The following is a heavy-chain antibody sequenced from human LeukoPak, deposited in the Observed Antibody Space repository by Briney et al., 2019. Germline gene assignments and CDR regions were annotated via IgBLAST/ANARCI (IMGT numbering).Heavy chain of an antibody. CDR1: GYTFTSYA. V-gene: IGHV1-2*02. J-gene: IGHJ4*02. CDR3: ARGSYGACTGSDY. CDR2: INPNSGGT. D-gene: IGHD2-8*02. Sequence: ASVKVSCKASGYTFTSYAMNWVRQGPGQGLEWMGWINPNSGGTNYAQKFQGRVTMTRDTSISTAYMELSRLRSDDTAVYYCARGSYGACTGSDYWGQGTLVTVSS.